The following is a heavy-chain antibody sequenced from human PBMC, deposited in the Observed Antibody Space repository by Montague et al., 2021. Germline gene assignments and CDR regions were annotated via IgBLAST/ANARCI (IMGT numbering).Heavy chain of an antibody. CDR2: IKYDGSRT. V-gene: IGHV3-74*01. CDR1: GFTFSNYW. Sequence: SLRLSCAASGFTFSNYWMHWVRQAPGKGLVWVSHIKYDGSRTGYADSVKGRFTISRDNAKNTLYLQMNSLRVDDTAVDYCARSAFAAAIDPWGQGTLVTVSS. D-gene: IGHD6-25*01. CDR3: ARSAFAAAIDP. J-gene: IGHJ5*02.